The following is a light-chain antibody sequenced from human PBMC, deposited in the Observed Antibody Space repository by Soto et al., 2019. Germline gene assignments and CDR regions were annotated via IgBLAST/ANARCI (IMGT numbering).Light chain of an antibody. V-gene: IGKV3-15*01. Sequence: EILMTQSPATLSVSPGERATLSCRASQSVTSNYLAWFQQKPGQAPRLLIYGASTRATGIPARFSGSGSGTDFALTISSLQSEDFAGYYCQQYNDWHPRTFGGGTKGEIK. CDR2: GAS. CDR3: QQYNDWHPRT. J-gene: IGKJ4*01. CDR1: QSVTSN.